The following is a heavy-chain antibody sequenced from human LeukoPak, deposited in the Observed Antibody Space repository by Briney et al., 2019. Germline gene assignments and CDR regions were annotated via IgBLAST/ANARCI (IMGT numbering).Heavy chain of an antibody. CDR3: AKSWCYDSSGYYPFDY. Sequence: GGSLRLSCAASGSTFSSCAMSWVRQAPGKGLEWVSTINGSGGSTYYADSVKGRFTISRDNSKNTLYLQMNSLRAEDTAVYYCAKSWCYDSSGYYPFDYWGQGTLVTVSS. CDR1: GSTFSSCA. V-gene: IGHV3-23*01. J-gene: IGHJ4*02. D-gene: IGHD3-22*01. CDR2: INGSGGST.